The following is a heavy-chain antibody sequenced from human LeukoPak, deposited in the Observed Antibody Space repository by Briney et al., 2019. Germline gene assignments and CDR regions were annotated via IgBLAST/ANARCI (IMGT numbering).Heavy chain of an antibody. CDR3: ARLKAHSSSSYYFDY. V-gene: IGHV4-39*01. J-gene: IGHJ4*02. CDR1: GGSISSSSYY. D-gene: IGHD6-13*01. Sequence: SETLSLTCTVSGGSISSSSYYWGWIRQPPGKGLEWIGSIYYSGSTYYNPSLKSRVTISVDTSKNQFSLKLSSVTAADTAVYYCARLKAHSSSSYYFDYWGQGTLVTVSS. CDR2: IYYSGST.